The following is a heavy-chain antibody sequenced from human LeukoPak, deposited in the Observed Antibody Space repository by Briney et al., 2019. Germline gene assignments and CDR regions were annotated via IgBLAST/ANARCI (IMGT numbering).Heavy chain of an antibody. J-gene: IGHJ4*02. D-gene: IGHD3-9*01. CDR1: GGSISSSSYY. CDR2: IYYSGST. V-gene: IGHV4-39*07. Sequence: SETLSLTCTVSGGSISSSSYYWGWIRQPPGKGLEWIGSIYYSGSTYYNPSLKSRVTISVDTSKNQFSLKLSSVTAADTAVYYWARTYYDILTGYSGGGRSDYWGQGTLVTVSS. CDR3: ARTYYDILTGYSGGGRSDY.